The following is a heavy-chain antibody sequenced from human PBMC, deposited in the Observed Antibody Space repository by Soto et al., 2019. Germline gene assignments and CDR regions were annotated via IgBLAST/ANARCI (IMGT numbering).Heavy chain of an antibody. D-gene: IGHD4-4*01. J-gene: IGHJ6*02. V-gene: IGHV5-51*01. Sequence: GESLKISCRGSGYRFTSHWITWVRQMPGKGLEWMGVIWPGDSDTRYSPSFEGQVTISADKSISTAYLQWTSLQASDTAIYCCARHSLYSKSHSLAMDVWGQGTTVTVS. CDR3: ARHSLYSKSHSLAMDV. CDR1: GYRFTSHW. CDR2: IWPGDSDT.